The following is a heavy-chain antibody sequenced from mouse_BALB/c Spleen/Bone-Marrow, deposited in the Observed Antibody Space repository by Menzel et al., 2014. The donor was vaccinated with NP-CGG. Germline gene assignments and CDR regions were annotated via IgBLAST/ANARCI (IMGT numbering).Heavy chain of an antibody. CDR1: GYSITSGYS. V-gene: IGHV3-1*02. CDR3: ASITTVVVPFDY. D-gene: IGHD1-1*01. J-gene: IGHJ2*01. CDR2: IHYSGST. Sequence: EVQLQQSGPDLVKPSQSLSLTCTVTGYSITSGYSWHWIRQFPGNKLEWMGYIHYSGSTIYNPSLKSRISITRDTSKNQFFLQLNSVTTEDTATYYCASITTVVVPFDYWGQGTTLTVSS.